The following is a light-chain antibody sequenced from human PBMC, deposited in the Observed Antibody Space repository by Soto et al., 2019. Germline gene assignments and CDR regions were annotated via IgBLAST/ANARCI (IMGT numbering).Light chain of an antibody. J-gene: IGLJ2*01. CDR1: SSDVGGYNY. Sequence: QSALTQPASVSGSPGQSITISCTGTSSDVGGYNYVSWYQQHPGKAPKLMIYDVSNRPSGVSNRFSGSKSGNTASLTISGLQAEDEVDYYCSSYTSSSTLVVFGGGTPLTVL. V-gene: IGLV2-14*01. CDR2: DVS. CDR3: SSYTSSSTLVV.